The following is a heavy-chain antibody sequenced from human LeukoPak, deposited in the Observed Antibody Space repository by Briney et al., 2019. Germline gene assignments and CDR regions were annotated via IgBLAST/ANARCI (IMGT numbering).Heavy chain of an antibody. CDR3: ARSGYSYGYPDTFDI. D-gene: IGHD5-18*01. CDR2: ISKSGSTI. Sequence: PGGSLRLSCAASGFTFSSYEMNWVRQAPGKGLEWVSYISKSGSTIYYADSVKGRFTISRDNAKNSLFLQMNSLRAEDTAVYYCARSGYSYGYPDTFDIWGQGAMVTVSP. J-gene: IGHJ3*02. CDR1: GFTFSSYE. V-gene: IGHV3-48*03.